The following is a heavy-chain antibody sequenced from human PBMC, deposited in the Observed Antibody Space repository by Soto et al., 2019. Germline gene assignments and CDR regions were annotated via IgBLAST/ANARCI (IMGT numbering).Heavy chain of an antibody. J-gene: IGHJ4*02. D-gene: IGHD6-19*01. CDR1: GFTFGDFY. Sequence: QVQPVESGGGLVKPGGSLRLSCAASGFTFGDFYMSWIRQAPGKGLEWVSYISGSGGTIYYADSVKGRFTISRDNAKNSLYLQMNSLRAEDTAMYYCGRTGETSGWYYVSWWGQGTLVTVSS. CDR3: GRTGETSGWYYVSW. CDR2: ISGSGGTI. V-gene: IGHV3-11*01.